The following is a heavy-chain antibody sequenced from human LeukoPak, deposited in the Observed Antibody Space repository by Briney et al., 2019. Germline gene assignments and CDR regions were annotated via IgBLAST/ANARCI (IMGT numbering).Heavy chain of an antibody. J-gene: IGHJ3*02. Sequence: SETLSLTCTVSGGSISSYCWSWIRQPAGKGLEWIGRIYHSGSTNYNPSLKSRVTMSVDTSKNQFSLKMTSVTAADTAVYYCARDSYCSTTSCYDALEIWGQGTMVTVSS. V-gene: IGHV4-4*07. CDR2: IYHSGST. CDR3: ARDSYCSTTSCYDALEI. D-gene: IGHD2-2*01. CDR1: GGSISSYC.